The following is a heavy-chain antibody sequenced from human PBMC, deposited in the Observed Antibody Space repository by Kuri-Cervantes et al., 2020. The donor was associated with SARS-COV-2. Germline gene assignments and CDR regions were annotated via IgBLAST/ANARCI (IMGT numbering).Heavy chain of an antibody. Sequence: GGSLRLSCAASGFTVSSNYMSWVRQAPGQGLEWMGWVSGYNGHTNYAQKLQGRVTMTTDTSTTTAYMELRSLRSDDTAVFYCVRDGYGDYVDYWGRGTLVTVSS. CDR2: VSGYNGHT. CDR3: VRDGYGDYVDY. CDR1: GFTVSSNY. D-gene: IGHD2-21*01. V-gene: IGHV1-18*04. J-gene: IGHJ4*02.